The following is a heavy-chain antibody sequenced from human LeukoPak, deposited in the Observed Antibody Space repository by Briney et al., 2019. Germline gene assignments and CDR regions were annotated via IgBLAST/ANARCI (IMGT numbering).Heavy chain of an antibody. Sequence: PGGSLRLSCAASGFTFSSYAMHWVRQAPGKGLEWVAVISYDGSNKYYADSVKGRFTISRDNSKNTLCLQMNSLRAEDTAVYYCARDRYSSGPGAWFDPWGQGTLVTVSS. CDR1: GFTFSSYA. D-gene: IGHD6-19*01. J-gene: IGHJ5*02. CDR3: ARDRYSSGPGAWFDP. V-gene: IGHV3-30-3*01. CDR2: ISYDGSNK.